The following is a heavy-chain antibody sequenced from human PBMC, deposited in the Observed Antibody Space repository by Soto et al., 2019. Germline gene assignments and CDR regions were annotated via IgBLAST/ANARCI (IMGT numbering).Heavy chain of an antibody. D-gene: IGHD3-10*01. J-gene: IGHJ5*02. Sequence: GGSLRLSCAASGFTFSSYGMHWVRQAPGKGLEWVAVIWYDGSNKYYADSVKGRFTISRDNSKNTLYLQMNSLRAEDTAVYYCARDRQYPRGFGELLYRPNWFDPWGQGTLVTVSS. CDR2: IWYDGSNK. V-gene: IGHV3-33*01. CDR1: GFTFSSYG. CDR3: ARDRQYPRGFGELLYRPNWFDP.